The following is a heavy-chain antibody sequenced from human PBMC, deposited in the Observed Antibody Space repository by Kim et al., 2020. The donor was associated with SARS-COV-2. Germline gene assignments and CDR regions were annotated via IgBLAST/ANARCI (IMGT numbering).Heavy chain of an antibody. CDR3: AREEREEAYGDYNSEGFDY. D-gene: IGHD4-17*01. J-gene: IGHJ4*02. Sequence: SQTLSLTCAISGDSVSSNSAAWNWIRQSPSRGLEWLGRTYYRSKWYNDYAVSVKSRITINPDTSKNQFSLQLNSVTPEDTAVYYCAREEREEAYGDYNSEGFDYWGQGTLVTVSS. CDR1: GDSVSSNSAA. CDR2: TYYRSKWYN. V-gene: IGHV6-1*01.